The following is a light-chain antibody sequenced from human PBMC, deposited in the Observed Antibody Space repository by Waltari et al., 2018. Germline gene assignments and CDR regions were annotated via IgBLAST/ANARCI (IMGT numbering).Light chain of an antibody. CDR2: KAD. J-gene: IGLJ3*02. Sequence: QTVVTQEPSLSVSPGGTVTLTCALSSGSLSSTSYASWYQQTPGQAPHTLVYKADSRSSGGPARFSGSILGNKAALTITGAQADDESDYYCWLYMGSGIWVFGGGTKLTVL. CDR3: WLYMGSGIWV. CDR1: SGSLSSTSY. V-gene: IGLV8-61*01.